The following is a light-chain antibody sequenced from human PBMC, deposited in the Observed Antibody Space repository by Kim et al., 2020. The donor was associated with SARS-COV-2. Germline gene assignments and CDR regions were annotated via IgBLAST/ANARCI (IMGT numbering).Light chain of an antibody. Sequence: EIVLTQSPGTPSLSPGERPTHSCRASQSVSSSYLAWYQQKPGQAPMLLIYGASSRATGIPDRFSGSGSGTDFTLTISRLEPEDFAVYYCQQYGSSPLTFGGGTKVEI. CDR3: QQYGSSPLT. CDR1: QSVSSSY. V-gene: IGKV3-20*01. CDR2: GAS. J-gene: IGKJ4*01.